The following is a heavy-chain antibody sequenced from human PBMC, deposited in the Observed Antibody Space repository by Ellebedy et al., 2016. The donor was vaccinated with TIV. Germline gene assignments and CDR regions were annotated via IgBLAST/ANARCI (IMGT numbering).Heavy chain of an antibody. CDR1: GYTFTNYA. CDR3: ARAFLLVVAATDNWFDP. V-gene: IGHV1-3*01. Sequence: VSVKVSCKASGYTFTNYAMHWVRQAPGQRLEWMGWINAGNGDTKYSQRFQGRVTITRDTSASTVYMELSSLRSEDTAVYYCARAFLLVVAATDNWFDPWGQGTLVTVSS. CDR2: INAGNGDT. D-gene: IGHD2-15*01. J-gene: IGHJ5*02.